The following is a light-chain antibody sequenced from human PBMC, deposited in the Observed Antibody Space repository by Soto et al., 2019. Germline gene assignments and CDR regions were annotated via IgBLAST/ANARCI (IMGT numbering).Light chain of an antibody. CDR1: SSNIGAGYD. Sequence: QAVVTQPPSVSGAPGQRVTISCTGSSSNIGAGYDVSWYQQLPGTAPKFPIYGNTDRPSGVPDRFSGSKSGTSASLAITGLQAEDEADYYCQSYDSSLSGYVFGTGTKLTVL. V-gene: IGLV1-40*01. CDR3: QSYDSSLSGYV. J-gene: IGLJ1*01. CDR2: GNT.